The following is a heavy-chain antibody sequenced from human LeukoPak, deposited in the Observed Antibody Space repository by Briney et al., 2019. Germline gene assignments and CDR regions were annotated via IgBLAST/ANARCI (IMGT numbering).Heavy chain of an antibody. CDR1: GGSISSSSYY. D-gene: IGHD3-22*01. CDR2: IYYSGST. CDR3: ATDYYDSSGYMFH. Sequence: SETLSLTCTVSGGSISSSSYYWGWIRQPPGKGLEWIGSIYYSGSTYYNPSLKSRVTISVDTSKNQFSLKLSSVTAADTAVYYCATDYYDSSGYMFHWGQGTLATVSS. V-gene: IGHV4-39*01. J-gene: IGHJ4*02.